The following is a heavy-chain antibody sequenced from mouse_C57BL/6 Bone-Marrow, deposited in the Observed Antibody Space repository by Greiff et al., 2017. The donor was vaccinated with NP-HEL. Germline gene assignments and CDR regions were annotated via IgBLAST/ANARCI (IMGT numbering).Heavy chain of an antibody. Sequence: QVQLQQSGAELVRPGASVKMSCTASGYTFTSSNMHWVKQTPRQGLEWIGAIYPGNGDTSYNQKFKGKATLTVDKSSSTAYMQLRSLTSEDSAVYVCARERGGLGRWGYWGQGTTLTVSS. CDR3: ARERGGLGRWGY. J-gene: IGHJ2*01. CDR2: IYPGNGDT. D-gene: IGHD4-1*01. V-gene: IGHV1-12*01. CDR1: GYTFTSSN.